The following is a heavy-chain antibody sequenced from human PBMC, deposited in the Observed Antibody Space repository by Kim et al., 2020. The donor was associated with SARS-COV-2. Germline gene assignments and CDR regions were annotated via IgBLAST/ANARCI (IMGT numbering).Heavy chain of an antibody. Sequence: SETLSLTCTVSGGSISSSSYYWGWIRQPPGKGLEWIGSIYYSGSTYYNPSLKSRVTISVDTSKNQFSLKLSAVTAADTAVYYCARGHGGMDVWGQGTTVTVSS. J-gene: IGHJ6*02. CDR2: IYYSGST. V-gene: IGHV4-39*01. CDR3: ARGHGGMDV. CDR1: GGSISSSSYY.